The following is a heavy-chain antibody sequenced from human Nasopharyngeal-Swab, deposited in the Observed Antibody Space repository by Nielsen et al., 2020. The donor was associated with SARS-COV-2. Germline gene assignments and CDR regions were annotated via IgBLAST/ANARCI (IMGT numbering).Heavy chain of an antibody. J-gene: IGHJ4*02. D-gene: IGHD5-12*01. Sequence: GSLRLSCTVSGGSIASTSHYWGWIRQPPGKGLEWIGCVSYRGSTYHNPSLKSRVTVSVDTSKNQFSLKLTSLTAADTAVHYCAGDGAYSGYDWTYWGQGTLVTVSS. V-gene: IGHV4-39*07. CDR3: AGDGAYSGYDWTY. CDR2: VSYRGST. CDR1: GGSIASTSHY.